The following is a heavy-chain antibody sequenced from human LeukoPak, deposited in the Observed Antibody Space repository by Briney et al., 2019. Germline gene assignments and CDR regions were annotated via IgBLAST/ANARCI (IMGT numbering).Heavy chain of an antibody. Sequence: ASVKVSCKVSGYTLTELSMHWVRQAPGKGLEWMGGFDPEDGETIYAQKFQGRVTMTEDTSTDTAYMELSSLRSEDTAVYYCARDVDSSSSEIRIKYYYYGMDVWGQGTTVTVSS. CDR3: ARDVDSSSSEIRIKYYYYGMDV. V-gene: IGHV1-24*01. J-gene: IGHJ6*02. D-gene: IGHD6-6*01. CDR2: FDPEDGET. CDR1: GYTLTELS.